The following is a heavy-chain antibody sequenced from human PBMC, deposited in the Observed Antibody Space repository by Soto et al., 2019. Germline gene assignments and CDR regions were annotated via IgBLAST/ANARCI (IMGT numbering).Heavy chain of an antibody. D-gene: IGHD5-12*01. CDR3: AKDNGSGCDWLRVGDSSDI. Sequence: QVRLVESGGGVVQPGRSLRLSCAASGFTFSSYGMHWVRQAPGKGLEWVAVISYDGSNKYYADSVKGRLTISRDNSKSTLYLQMNSLRGEDTAVYYCAKDNGSGCDWLRVGDSSDIWGQGPMVTVSS. V-gene: IGHV3-30*18. J-gene: IGHJ3*02. CDR2: ISYDGSNK. CDR1: GFTFSSYG.